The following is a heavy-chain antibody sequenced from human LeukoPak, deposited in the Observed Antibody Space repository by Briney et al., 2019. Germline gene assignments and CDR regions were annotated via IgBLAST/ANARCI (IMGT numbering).Heavy chain of an antibody. Sequence: SVKVSCKASGCTFSNYPITWVRQAPGQGLEWMGRIIPIFGTTNNAQKFQGRVTITADESTSTAYMELSSLRSDDTAIYYCARSPYCSSSSCRPYHFDNWGQGTLVIVAS. V-gene: IGHV1-69*15. CDR3: ARSPYCSSSSCRPYHFDN. CDR1: GCTFSNYP. CDR2: IIPIFGTT. J-gene: IGHJ4*02. D-gene: IGHD2-2*01.